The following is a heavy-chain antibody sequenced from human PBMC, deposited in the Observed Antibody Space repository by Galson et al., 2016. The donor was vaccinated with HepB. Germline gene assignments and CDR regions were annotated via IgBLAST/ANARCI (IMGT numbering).Heavy chain of an antibody. Sequence: SETLSLTCAVSGVSISSGNWWTWVRQTPGKGLVWLGEIYHSGTTNNNLSLISRVTMSVDKYNNQFSLKMTSVTAEDTAIYYCARYVTDGAAWRSFDYWGQGILVTVSS. CDR1: GVSISSGNW. CDR3: ARYVTDGAAWRSFDY. D-gene: IGHD5-24*01. CDR2: IYHSGTT. V-gene: IGHV4-4*02. J-gene: IGHJ4*02.